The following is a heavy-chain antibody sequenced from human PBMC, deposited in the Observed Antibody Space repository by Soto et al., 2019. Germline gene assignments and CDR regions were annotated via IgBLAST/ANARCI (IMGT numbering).Heavy chain of an antibody. D-gene: IGHD1-20*01. J-gene: IGHJ6*03. CDR2: IWYDGSNK. CDR1: GFTFSSYG. V-gene: IGHV3-33*01. CDR3: ARVQDFNSYYYYMDV. Sequence: GGSLRLSCAASGFTFSSYGMHWVRQAPGKGLEWVAVIWYDGSNKYYADSVKGRFTISRDNSKNTLYLQMNSLRAEDTAVYYCARVQDFNSYYYYMDVWGKGTTVTVSS.